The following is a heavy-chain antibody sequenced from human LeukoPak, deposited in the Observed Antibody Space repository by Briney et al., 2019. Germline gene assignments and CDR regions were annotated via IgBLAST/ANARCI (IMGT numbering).Heavy chain of an antibody. CDR2: INPSGGST. CDR3: ARRAGYCSGGSCRKPNWFDP. D-gene: IGHD2-15*01. CDR1: GYTFTSYY. Sequence: ASVKVSCKASGYTFTSYYMHWVRQAPGQGLEWMGIINPSGGSTSYAQKFQGRVTMTRDTSTSTVYMELSSLRSEDTAVYYCARRAGYCSGGSCRKPNWFDPWGQGTLVTVSS. V-gene: IGHV1-46*01. J-gene: IGHJ5*02.